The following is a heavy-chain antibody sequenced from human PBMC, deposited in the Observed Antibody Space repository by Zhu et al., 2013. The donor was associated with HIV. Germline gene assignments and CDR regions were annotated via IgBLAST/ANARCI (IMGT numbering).Heavy chain of an antibody. Sequence: VQLVQSGAEVKKPGSSVKVSCKASGGTFSSYAISWVRQAPGQGLEWMGGIIPIFGTANYAQKFQGRVTITADKSTSTAYMELSSLRSEDTAVYYCARDLLDEDIAAAGAGWFDPGAREP. CDR1: GGTFSSYA. V-gene: IGHV1-69*06. CDR3: ARDLLDEDIAAAGAGWFDP. CDR2: IIPIFGTA. D-gene: IGHD6-13*01. J-gene: IGHJ5*02.